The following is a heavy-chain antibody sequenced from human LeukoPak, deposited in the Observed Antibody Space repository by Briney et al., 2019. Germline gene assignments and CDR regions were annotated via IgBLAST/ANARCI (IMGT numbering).Heavy chain of an antibody. Sequence: GRSLRLSCAASGFTFSSYAMHWVRQAPGKGLEWVAVISYDGSNKYYADSVKGRFTISRDNSKNTLYLQMNSLRAEDTAVYYCARSSGNYLIFDFWGQGTLVTVSS. J-gene: IGHJ4*02. CDR1: GFTFSSYA. D-gene: IGHD1-26*01. V-gene: IGHV3-30-3*01. CDR3: ARSSGNYLIFDF. CDR2: ISYDGSNK.